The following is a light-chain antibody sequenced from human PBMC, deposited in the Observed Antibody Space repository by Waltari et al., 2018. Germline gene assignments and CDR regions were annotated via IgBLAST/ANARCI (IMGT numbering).Light chain of an antibody. CDR3: QQSGTFPPT. J-gene: IGKJ1*01. CDR2: HAS. V-gene: IGKV1-12*01. CDR1: QDIRTW. Sequence: DIRMTQSPSSVSASVGDRVTITCRASQDIRTWLAWYQQKPGKPPSLLIYHASGLQSGVPPRFSGSRSGTDFTLTISSLAPEDFATYSCQQSGTFPPTFGPGTKV.